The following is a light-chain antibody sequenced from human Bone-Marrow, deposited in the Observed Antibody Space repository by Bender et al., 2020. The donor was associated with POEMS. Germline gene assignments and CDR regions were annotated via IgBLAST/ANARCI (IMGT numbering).Light chain of an antibody. CDR3: CSYAGSYTWV. Sequence: QSALTQPPSASGSPGQSITISCTGTISDVGGYNYVSWYQQHPGKAPKLIIHDVTKRPSGVPDRFSGSTSGNTASLTVSGLQAEDEADYYCCSYAGSYTWVFGGGTKLTV. V-gene: IGLV2-8*01. CDR2: DVT. J-gene: IGLJ3*02. CDR1: ISDVGGYNY.